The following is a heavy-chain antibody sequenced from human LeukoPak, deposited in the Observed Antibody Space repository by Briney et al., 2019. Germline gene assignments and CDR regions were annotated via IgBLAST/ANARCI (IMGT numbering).Heavy chain of an antibody. J-gene: IGHJ5*02. CDR1: GFTFSSYG. D-gene: IGHD6-6*01. CDR2: IWYDGSNK. V-gene: IGHV3-33*01. Sequence: GGSLRLSCAASGFTFSSYGMHWVRQAPGKGLEWVAVIWYDGSNKYYADSVKGRFTISRDNSKNTLYLQMNSLRAEDTAVYYCARVNIAARLSWFDPWGQGTLVTVSS. CDR3: ARVNIAARLSWFDP.